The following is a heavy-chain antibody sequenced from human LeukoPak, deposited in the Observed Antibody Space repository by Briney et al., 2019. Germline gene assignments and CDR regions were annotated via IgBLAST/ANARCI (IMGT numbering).Heavy chain of an antibody. CDR2: ISSSSSTI. D-gene: IGHD4-17*01. V-gene: IGHV3-48*01. CDR3: ASLYGEILDY. Sequence: PGGSLRLSCAAPGFTFSNYNMNWVRQAPGKELEWVSYISSSSSTIYYADSVKGRFTISRDNAKNSLYLQMNSLRAEDTAVYYCASLYGEILDYWGQGTLVTVSS. J-gene: IGHJ4*02. CDR1: GFTFSNYN.